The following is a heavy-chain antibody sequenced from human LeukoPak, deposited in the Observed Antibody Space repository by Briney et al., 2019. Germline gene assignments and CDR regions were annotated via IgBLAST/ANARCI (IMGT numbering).Heavy chain of an antibody. CDR2: INHSGST. V-gene: IGHV4-34*01. J-gene: IGHJ5*02. CDR1: GGSFSGYY. D-gene: IGHD6-19*01. Sequence: KPSETLSLTCAVYGGSFSGYYWSWIRQPPGKGLEWIGEINHSGSTNYNPSLKSRVTISVDTSKNQFSLKLSSVTAADTAVYYCARGRAVAGRPNWFDPWGQGTLVTVSS. CDR3: ARGRAVAGRPNWFDP.